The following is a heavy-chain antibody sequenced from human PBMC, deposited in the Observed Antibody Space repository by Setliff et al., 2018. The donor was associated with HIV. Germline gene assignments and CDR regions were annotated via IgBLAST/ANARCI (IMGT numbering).Heavy chain of an antibody. CDR2: IIPMFGTL. V-gene: IGHV1-69*05. CDR1: GGTFSSYA. D-gene: IGHD1-26*01. Sequence: SVKVSCKASGGTFSSYAINWVRQAPGQGLEWMGGIIPMFGTLNFAQKFQGRVTITTDESTSTAYMELNSLRSEDTAVYDCARGHSHGYGYSGSYGPFDIWGQGTMVTVSS. J-gene: IGHJ3*02. CDR3: ARGHSHGYGYSGSYGPFDI.